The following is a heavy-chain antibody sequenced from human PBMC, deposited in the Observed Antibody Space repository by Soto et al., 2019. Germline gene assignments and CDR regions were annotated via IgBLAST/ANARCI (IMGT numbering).Heavy chain of an antibody. CDR1: GFTVSSNY. CDR2: IYSGGST. CDR3: AREGATYFDY. D-gene: IGHD1-26*01. V-gene: IGHV3-66*01. J-gene: IGHJ4*02. Sequence: GGSLRLSCAASGFTVSSNYMTWVRQAPGKGLEWVSVIYSGGSTYYADSVKGRFTLSRDNSKNTLYLQMDSLRAEDTAMYYCAREGATYFDYWGQGTLVTVSS.